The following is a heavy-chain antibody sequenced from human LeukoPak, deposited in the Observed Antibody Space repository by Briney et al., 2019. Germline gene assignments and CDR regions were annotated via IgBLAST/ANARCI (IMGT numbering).Heavy chain of an antibody. Sequence: HTGRSLRLSCAASGFTFSSYGMHWVRQAPGKGLEWVALIWYDGSSKYYADSVKGRFTISRDNSKNTLYLQMNSLRAEDTAVYYCARRSDSGSWYALDYWGQGTLVTVSS. CDR3: ARRSDSGSWYALDY. D-gene: IGHD6-13*01. J-gene: IGHJ4*02. CDR1: GFTFSSYG. V-gene: IGHV3-33*01. CDR2: IWYDGSSK.